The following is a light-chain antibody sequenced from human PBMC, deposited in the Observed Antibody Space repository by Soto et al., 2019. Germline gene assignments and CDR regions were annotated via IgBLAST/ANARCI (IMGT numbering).Light chain of an antibody. CDR2: AAS. CDR3: QQFNSYPLT. J-gene: IGKJ5*01. Sequence: GDRVTITCRASQGISSALAWYQQKPGEPPKLLIYAASSLESGVPSRFSGSGSGTDFTLTISSLQPEDFATYFCQQFNSYPLTFGQGTRLEIK. CDR1: QGISSA. V-gene: IGKV1-13*02.